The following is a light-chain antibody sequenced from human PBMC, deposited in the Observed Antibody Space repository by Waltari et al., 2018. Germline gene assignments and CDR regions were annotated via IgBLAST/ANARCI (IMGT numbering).Light chain of an antibody. V-gene: IGLV2-23*01. CDR1: SSDVGSYNI. Sequence: QSALTQPASVSGSPGQSITISCTGTSSDVGSYNIVSWYQQHPGKAPKLIIYEGYKRPSGVSNRFSGSKSGDTASLTISGVQAEDEADYYCCSYANNRPRVFGGGTKLTVL. CDR3: CSYANNRPRV. J-gene: IGLJ3*02. CDR2: EGY.